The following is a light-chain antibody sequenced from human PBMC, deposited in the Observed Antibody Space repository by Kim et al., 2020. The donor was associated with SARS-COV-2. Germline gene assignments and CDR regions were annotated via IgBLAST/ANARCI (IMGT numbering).Light chain of an antibody. Sequence: QSALTQPRSVSGSPGQSVTISCTGTSSDVGGYNYVSWYQQHPGKAPKLMIYDVSKRPSGVPDRFSGSKSGNTASLTISGLQAEDEADYYCCSYAGSYVFGTGTKVTDL. CDR1: SSDVGGYNY. CDR3: CSYAGSYV. CDR2: DVS. V-gene: IGLV2-11*01. J-gene: IGLJ1*01.